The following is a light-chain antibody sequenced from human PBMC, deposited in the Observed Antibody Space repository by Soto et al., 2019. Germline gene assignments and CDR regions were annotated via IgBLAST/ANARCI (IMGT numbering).Light chain of an antibody. CDR1: QSISSY. J-gene: IGKJ2*01. CDR3: QQSYRIPQT. V-gene: IGKV1-39*01. CDR2: AAS. Sequence: DIQMTQSPSPLSASVGDRVTITCRASQSISSYLNWYQQKPGKAPKLLIYAASGLQSGVPSRFSASGSGTDFTLSISSLQPEDFATYFCQQSYRIPQTFGQGTKLEIK.